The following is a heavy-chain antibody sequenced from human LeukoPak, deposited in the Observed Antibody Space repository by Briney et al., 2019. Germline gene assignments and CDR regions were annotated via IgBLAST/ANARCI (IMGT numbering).Heavy chain of an antibody. CDR1: GGSISSYY. J-gene: IGHJ6*02. D-gene: IGHD2-15*01. V-gene: IGHV4-59*01. CDR2: IYYSGST. Sequence: SETLSLTCTVSGGSISSYYWSWSRQPPGKGLEWMGYIYYSGSTNYNPSLKSRVTISVDTSKNQLSLKLSSVTAADTAVYSCARLLGYCSGGSCYPYYYGMDVWGQGTTVTVSS. CDR3: ARLLGYCSGGSCYPYYYGMDV.